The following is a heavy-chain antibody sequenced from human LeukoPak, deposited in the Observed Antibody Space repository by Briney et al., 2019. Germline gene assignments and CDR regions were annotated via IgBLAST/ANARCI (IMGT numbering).Heavy chain of an antibody. V-gene: IGHV4-59*01. J-gene: IGHJ6*02. D-gene: IGHD3-16*01. CDR1: GGSINDYY. CDR2: IFHIGST. Sequence: SETLSLTCSVSGGSINDYYWVWIRQPPGKRLEWIGDIFHIGSTRYNPSLKTRVTISLEKSKNQFSLRLTSVTAADTATYYCARAFAGMDVWGRGTTVIVSS. CDR3: ARAFAGMDV.